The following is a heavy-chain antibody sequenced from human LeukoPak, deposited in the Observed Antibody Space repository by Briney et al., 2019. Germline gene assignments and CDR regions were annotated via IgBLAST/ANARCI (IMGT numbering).Heavy chain of an antibody. J-gene: IGHJ3*02. V-gene: IGHV3-64*01. CDR2: ISGNGDNT. CDR3: ARVGNYGSAFDI. D-gene: IGHD4-17*01. CDR1: GFTFSSYS. Sequence: GGSLRLSCAVSGFTFSSYSMHWVRQAPGKGLEFVAAISGNGDNTYYANSVKGRFTISRDISKNTLYLQMGSLRAEDMAVYYCARVGNYGSAFDIWGQGTMVTFSS.